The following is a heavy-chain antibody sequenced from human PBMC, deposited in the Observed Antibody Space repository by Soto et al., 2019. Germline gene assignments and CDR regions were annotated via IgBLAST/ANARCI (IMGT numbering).Heavy chain of an antibody. Sequence: GASVKVSCKASGYTFTGYYMHWVRQAPGQGLEWMGWINPNSGGTNYAQKFQGWVTMTRDTSISTAYMELSRLRSDDTAVYYCAREHDILTGYSVLPHYGMDVWGQGTTVTVSS. V-gene: IGHV1-2*04. CDR1: GYTFTGYY. D-gene: IGHD3-9*01. J-gene: IGHJ6*02. CDR2: INPNSGGT. CDR3: AREHDILTGYSVLPHYGMDV.